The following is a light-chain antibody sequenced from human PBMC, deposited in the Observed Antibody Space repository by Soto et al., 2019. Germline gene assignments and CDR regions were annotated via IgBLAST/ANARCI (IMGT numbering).Light chain of an antibody. Sequence: DIQMTQSPSTLSASVGDRVTITCRASQSISSWLAWYQQKPGKAPKLLIYKASSLESGVPSRFSGSGSGTEVTLTISSLQPDDFATYYCQQYNSNPWTFGQGTKVEIK. V-gene: IGKV1-5*03. CDR3: QQYNSNPWT. CDR2: KAS. CDR1: QSISSW. J-gene: IGKJ1*01.